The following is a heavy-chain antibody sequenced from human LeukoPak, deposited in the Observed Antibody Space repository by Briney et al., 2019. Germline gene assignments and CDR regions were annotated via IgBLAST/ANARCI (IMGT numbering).Heavy chain of an antibody. CDR2: TYYRSKWFN. CDR1: GDSVSNNSAA. J-gene: IGHJ4*02. CDR3: TRAGGPGGYDYSY. V-gene: IGHV6-1*01. D-gene: IGHD5-12*01. Sequence: SQTLSLTCAISGDSVSNNSAAWNWIRQSPSRGLEWLGRTYYRSKWFNEYAQSVKSRITINPDTSKNQFSLQLNSVTPEDAAMYYCTRAGGPGGYDYSYWGQGTLVTVSP.